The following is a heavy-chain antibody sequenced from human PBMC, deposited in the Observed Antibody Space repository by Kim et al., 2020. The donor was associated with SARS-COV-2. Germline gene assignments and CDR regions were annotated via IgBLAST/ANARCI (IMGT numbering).Heavy chain of an antibody. D-gene: IGHD6-6*01. V-gene: IGHV3-48*02. CDR3: ARAGHGVHGMDV. Sequence: YYVDSVKGRFTIARDNAKNSLYLQMNSLRDEDTAVYYCARAGHGVHGMDVWGQGTTVTVSS. J-gene: IGHJ6*02.